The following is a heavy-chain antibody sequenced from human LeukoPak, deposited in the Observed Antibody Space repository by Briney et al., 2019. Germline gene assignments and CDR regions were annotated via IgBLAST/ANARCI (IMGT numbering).Heavy chain of an antibody. D-gene: IGHD6-13*01. CDR3: ARQPTGYSSSDY. CDR2: IKQDGSEK. J-gene: IGHJ4*02. Sequence: GGSLRLSCAASGFTFSSYAMHWVRQAPGKGLEWVANIKQDGSEKYYVDSVKGRFTISRDNAKNSLYLQMNSLRAEDTAVYYCARQPTGYSSSDYWGQGTLVTVSS. CDR1: GFTFSSYA. V-gene: IGHV3-7*01.